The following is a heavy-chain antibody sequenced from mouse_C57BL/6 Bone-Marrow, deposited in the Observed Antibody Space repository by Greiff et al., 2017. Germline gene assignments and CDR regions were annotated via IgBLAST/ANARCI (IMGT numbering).Heavy chain of an antibody. CDR2: IYPRDGST. D-gene: IGHD2-12*01. CDR3: ARCYFY. J-gene: IGHJ2*01. Sequence: VQLVESGPELVKPGASVKLSCKASGYTFTSYDINGVKQRPGQGLEWIGWIYPRDGSTKYNEKFKGTATLTVDTSSSTAYMELHSLTSENSAVYFIARCYFYWGQGTTLTVSS. V-gene: IGHV1-85*01. CDR1: GYTFTSYD.